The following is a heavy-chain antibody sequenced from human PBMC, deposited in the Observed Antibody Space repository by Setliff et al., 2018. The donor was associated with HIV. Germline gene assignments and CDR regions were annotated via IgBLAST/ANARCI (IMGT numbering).Heavy chain of an antibody. J-gene: IGHJ4*02. V-gene: IGHV3-74*01. CDR3: ARLPQDVRSSIDF. D-gene: IGHD6-6*01. CDR1: GSTFTDSW. CDR2: INVDGSSI. Sequence: GGSLRLSCAASGSTFTDSWMHWVRQVPGQGLVWVSRINVDGSSISYADSVKGRFTISRDNAKNTLILQMNSLRAEDTAVYYCARLPQDVRSSIDFWGQGTLVTVSS.